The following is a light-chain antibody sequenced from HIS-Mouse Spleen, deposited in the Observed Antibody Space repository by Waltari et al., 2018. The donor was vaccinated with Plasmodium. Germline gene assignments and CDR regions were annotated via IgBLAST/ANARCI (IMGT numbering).Light chain of an antibody. CDR1: VLAKKY. CDR3: YSAADNNLV. V-gene: IGLV3-27*01. CDR2: KDS. Sequence: SYELTQPSSVSVSPGQTARITCSGDVLAKKYARWFQQKPGQAPVLVSYKDSERPSGSPERFSGSSSGTTVTLTISVAQVEDEADYYCYSAADNNLVFGGGTKLTVL. J-gene: IGLJ3*02.